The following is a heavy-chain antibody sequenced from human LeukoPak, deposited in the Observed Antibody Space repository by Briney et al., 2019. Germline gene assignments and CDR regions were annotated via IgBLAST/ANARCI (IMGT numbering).Heavy chain of an antibody. CDR2: ITSGGSI. CDR3: AKRLTVISDLNRAFDY. Sequence: ETLSLTCTVSGGSISSSSYYWGWIRQPPGKGLEWVSVITSGGSIYYADSVKGRFTISRDNSKNTLYLQMNSLRAEDTAVYYCAKRLTVISDLNRAFDYWGQGTLVTVSS. V-gene: IGHV3-53*01. CDR1: GGSISSSSYY. D-gene: IGHD4-11*01. J-gene: IGHJ4*02.